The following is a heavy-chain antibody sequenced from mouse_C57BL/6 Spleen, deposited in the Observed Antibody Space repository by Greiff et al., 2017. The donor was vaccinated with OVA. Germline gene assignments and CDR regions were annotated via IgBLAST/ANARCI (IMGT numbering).Heavy chain of an antibody. CDR2: IRDDGSN. D-gene: IGHD1-2*01. J-gene: IGHJ3*01. CDR1: GYSITSGYF. V-gene: IGHV3-6*01. CDR3: ARAGLRQAWFAY. Sequence: DVKLVESGPGLVKPSQSLSLTCSVTGYSITSGYFWNWIRQFPGNKLEWMGYIRDDGSNNYNPSLKNRISITRDTSKNQFFLKLNSVTTEDTATYYCARAGLRQAWFAYWGQGTLVTVSA.